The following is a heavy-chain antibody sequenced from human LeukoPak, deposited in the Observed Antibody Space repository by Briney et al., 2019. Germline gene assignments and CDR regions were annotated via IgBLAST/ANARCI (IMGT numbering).Heavy chain of an antibody. CDR3: ARGPGSGWPYYFDY. CDR1: GFTFSSYS. J-gene: IGHJ4*02. Sequence: PGGSLRLSCAASGFTFSSYSMNWVRQAPGKGLEWVSYISSSSSTIYYADSVQGRFTISRDNAKNSLYLQMNSLRAEDTAVYYCARGPGSGWPYYFDYWGQGTLVTVSS. D-gene: IGHD6-19*01. V-gene: IGHV3-48*04. CDR2: ISSSSSTI.